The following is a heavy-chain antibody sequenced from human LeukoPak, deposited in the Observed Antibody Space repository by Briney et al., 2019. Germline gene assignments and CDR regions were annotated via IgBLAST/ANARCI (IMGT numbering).Heavy chain of an antibody. V-gene: IGHV4-59*05. CDR3: ARYVVVTAKYYFDY. D-gene: IGHD2-21*02. Sequence: GSLRLSCAASGFTFSSYSMNWVRQAPGKGLEWIATIYYSGTTYYNAPLKSRVTISVDTSKNQFSLKLSSVTAADTAVYYCARYVVVTAKYYFDYWGQGTLVTVSS. J-gene: IGHJ4*02. CDR2: IYYSGTT. CDR1: GFTFSSYSMN.